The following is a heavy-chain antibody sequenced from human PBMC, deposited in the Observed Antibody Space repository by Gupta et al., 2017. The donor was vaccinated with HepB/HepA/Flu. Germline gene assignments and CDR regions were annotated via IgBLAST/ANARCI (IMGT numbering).Heavy chain of an antibody. CDR3: AKDPSYGGNLAYFDS. CDR1: GFTFSSYG. CDR2: ISYDGSNK. Sequence: QVQLVESGGGVVQPGRSLRLSCAASGFTFSSYGMHWVRQTPGKGLEWVAVISYDGSNKYYTDSVKGRFTISRDNSKNTLYLQMNSLRTEDTAVYYCAKDPSYGGNLAYFDSWGQGTLVTVSS. J-gene: IGHJ4*02. V-gene: IGHV3-30*18. D-gene: IGHD4-23*01.